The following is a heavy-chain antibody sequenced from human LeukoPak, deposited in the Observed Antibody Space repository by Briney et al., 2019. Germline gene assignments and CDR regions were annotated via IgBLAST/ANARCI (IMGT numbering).Heavy chain of an antibody. CDR1: GFTVRNNY. CDR3: ARDPPGIAASVSGG. J-gene: IGHJ4*02. D-gene: IGHD6-13*01. CDR2: IYSGGST. Sequence: GGSLRLSCTASGFTVRNNYMNWVRQAPGKGLEWVSLIYSGGSTQYADSVKGRFTISRDNSKNTLYLQMNSLRVEDTAVYYCARDPPGIAASVSGGWGQGTLVTVSP. V-gene: IGHV3-53*01.